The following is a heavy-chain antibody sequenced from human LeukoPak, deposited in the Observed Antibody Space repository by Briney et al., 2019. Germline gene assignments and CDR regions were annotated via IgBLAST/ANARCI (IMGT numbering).Heavy chain of an antibody. Sequence: GASVKVSCKASGYTFTSYYMHWVRQAPGQGLEWMGIINPSGGSTSYAQKFQGRVTMTTDTSTSTAYMELRSLRSDDTAVYYCARVGVVVTATGDYWGQGTLVTVSS. CDR1: GYTFTSYY. D-gene: IGHD2-21*02. J-gene: IGHJ4*02. V-gene: IGHV1-46*01. CDR3: ARVGVVVTATGDY. CDR2: INPSGGST.